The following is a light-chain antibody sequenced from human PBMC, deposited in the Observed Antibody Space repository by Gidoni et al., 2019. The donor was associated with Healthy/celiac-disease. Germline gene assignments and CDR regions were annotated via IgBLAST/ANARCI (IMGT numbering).Light chain of an antibody. Sequence: IQMTQSPSSLSASVGDRVTITCRASQGISNYLAWYQQKPGKVPKLLIYAASTLQAGVPSRFSGSGSGTDFTITISSLQPEDVATYYCQKYNSAPWTFGQXTKVEIK. CDR2: AAS. J-gene: IGKJ1*01. CDR3: QKYNSAPWT. CDR1: QGISNY. V-gene: IGKV1-27*01.